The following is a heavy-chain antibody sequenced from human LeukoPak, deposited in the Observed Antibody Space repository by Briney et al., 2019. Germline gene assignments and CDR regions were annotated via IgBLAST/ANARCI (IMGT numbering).Heavy chain of an antibody. CDR1: GYTFTSYG. Sequence: ASVKVSCKASGYTFTSYGISWVRQAPGQGLEWMGWINPNSGGTNYAQKFQGRVTMTRDTSISTAYMELSRLRSDDTAVYYCARGFGSSWYYYYYYMDVWGKGTTVTVSS. CDR2: INPNSGGT. V-gene: IGHV1-2*02. CDR3: ARGFGSSWYYYYYYMDV. D-gene: IGHD6-13*01. J-gene: IGHJ6*03.